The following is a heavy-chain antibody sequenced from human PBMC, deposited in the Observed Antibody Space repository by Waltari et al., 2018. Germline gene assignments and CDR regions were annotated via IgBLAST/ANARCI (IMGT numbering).Heavy chain of an antibody. V-gene: IGHV4-59*01. CDR3: AGGLGRGGYDFRYFDY. CDR2: VYYSVSA. CDR1: GGSIGNYY. Sequence: QVQLQESAPGLVQPSETLSLTCSVSGGSIGNYYWSWLRQPPGKGLEWIGYVYYSVSANYNPSLKSRVIISVDTSKNQFSLKLNSVTTADTAVYYCAGGLGRGGYDFRYFDYWGQGTLVTVSS. D-gene: IGHD5-12*01. J-gene: IGHJ4*02.